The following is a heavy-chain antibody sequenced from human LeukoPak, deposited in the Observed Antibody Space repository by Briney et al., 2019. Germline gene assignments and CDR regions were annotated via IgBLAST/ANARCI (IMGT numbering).Heavy chain of an antibody. D-gene: IGHD4-11*01. V-gene: IGHV4-59*01. Sequence: PSETLSLTCTVSGGSISSYYWSWIRQPPGKGLEWIGYIYYNGITNYNPSLTSRVTISVDTSKNQFSLKLSSVTAADTAVYYCARDKAVTTELTQYFQHWGQGTLVTVSS. CDR1: GGSISSYY. CDR3: ARDKAVTTELTQYFQH. J-gene: IGHJ1*01. CDR2: IYYNGIT.